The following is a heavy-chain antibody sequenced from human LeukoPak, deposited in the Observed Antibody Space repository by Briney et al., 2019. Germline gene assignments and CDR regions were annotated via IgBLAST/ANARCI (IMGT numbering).Heavy chain of an antibody. CDR2: IYWSGST. V-gene: IGHV4-30-4*01. CDR3: ARAGYYYTSGWFDP. D-gene: IGHD3-9*01. CDR1: GGSISSADYY. Sequence: SETLSLTCTVSGGSISSADYYWSWIRQPPGKGLEWIGYIYWSGSTYYNPSLKSRVTISLDTSKNQFSLKLSAVTAADTAVYYCARAGYYYTSGWFDPWGQGTLVTAFS. J-gene: IGHJ5*02.